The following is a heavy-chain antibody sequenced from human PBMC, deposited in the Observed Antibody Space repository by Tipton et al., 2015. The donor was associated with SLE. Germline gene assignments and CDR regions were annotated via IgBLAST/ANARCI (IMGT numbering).Heavy chain of an antibody. CDR2: IYTTGGT. J-gene: IGHJ6*03. Sequence: TLSLTCTVSGVSISVGSDYWTWIRQPAGKGLEWIGRIYTTGGTNYNPSLRGRVTISVDTSKNQFSLELPSVTAADTAVYYCATQTGDLYYYYYMDVWGKGTTVTVSS. CDR1: GVSISVGSDY. D-gene: IGHD7-27*01. CDR3: ATQTGDLYYYYYMDV. V-gene: IGHV4-61*02.